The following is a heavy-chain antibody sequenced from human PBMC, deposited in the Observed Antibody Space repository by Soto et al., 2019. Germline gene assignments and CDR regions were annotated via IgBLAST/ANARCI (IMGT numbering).Heavy chain of an antibody. CDR2: IIPIFGTA. V-gene: IGHV1-69*13. D-gene: IGHD5-18*01. J-gene: IGHJ6*02. Sequence: ASVKVSCKASGGTFSSYAISWVRQAPGQGLEWMGGIIPIFGTANYAQKFQGRVTITADESTSTAYMELSSLRSEDTAVYYCARLGGYSYGLDYYYGMDVWGQGTTVTVSS. CDR1: GGTFSSYA. CDR3: ARLGGYSYGLDYYYGMDV.